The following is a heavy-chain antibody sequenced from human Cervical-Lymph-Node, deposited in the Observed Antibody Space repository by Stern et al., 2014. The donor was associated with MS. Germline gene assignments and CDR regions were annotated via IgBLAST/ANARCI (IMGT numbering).Heavy chain of an antibody. CDR1: GYTFTSYG. CDR3: ARDSPFDI. Sequence: QVQLVQSGVEVKKPWASVKVSCKASGYTFTSYGIRWVRQAPGQGLEWMGWISASVGNTRNAQKFQGRVTMTTDTSSSTAFMELRSLRSDDTAVYYGARDSPFDIWGQGTMVTVSS. J-gene: IGHJ3*02. CDR2: ISASVGNT. V-gene: IGHV1-18*04.